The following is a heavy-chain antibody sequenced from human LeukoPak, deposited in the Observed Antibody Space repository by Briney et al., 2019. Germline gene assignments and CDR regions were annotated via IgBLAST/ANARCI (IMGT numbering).Heavy chain of an antibody. CDR2: ISYDGSNK. Sequence: GRSLRLSCAASGFTFSSYGMHWVRQAPGKGLEWVAVISYDGSNKYYADSVKGRFTISRDNSKNTLYLQMNSLRAEDTAVYYCAKDPDYWGQGTLVTVSS. V-gene: IGHV3-30*18. CDR1: GFTFSSYG. CDR3: AKDPDY. J-gene: IGHJ4*02.